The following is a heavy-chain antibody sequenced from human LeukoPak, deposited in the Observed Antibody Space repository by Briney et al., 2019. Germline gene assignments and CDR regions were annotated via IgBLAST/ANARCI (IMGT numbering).Heavy chain of an antibody. CDR1: GFTFSSYA. J-gene: IGHJ4*02. D-gene: IGHD5-18*01. V-gene: IGHV3-30*04. CDR2: ISYDGSNK. Sequence: PGGSLRLSCAASGFTFSSYAMHWVRQAPGKGLEWVAVISYDGSNKYYADSVKGRFTISRDNSKSTLYLQMNSLRAEDTAVYYCAKGTSYSYAYHDCWGQGTLVTVSS. CDR3: AKGTSYSYAYHDC.